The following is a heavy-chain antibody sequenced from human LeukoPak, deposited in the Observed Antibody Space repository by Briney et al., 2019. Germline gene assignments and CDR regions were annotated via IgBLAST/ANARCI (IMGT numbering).Heavy chain of an antibody. CDR1: GFSFRTHS. J-gene: IGHJ4*02. CDR3: ARGGDYGDYDNDY. Sequence: GGSLRLSCAASGFSFRTHSMNWVRQAPGKGLEWVSSITFSSSYMFYADSVKGRFTTFRDNAKNSLYLLMDSLSAEDTAVYYCARGGDYGDYDNDYWGQGTLVTVSS. CDR2: ITFSSSYM. V-gene: IGHV3-21*01. D-gene: IGHD4-17*01.